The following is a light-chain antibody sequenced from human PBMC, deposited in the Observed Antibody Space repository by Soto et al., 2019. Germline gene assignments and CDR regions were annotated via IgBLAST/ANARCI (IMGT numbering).Light chain of an antibody. Sequence: DIQMTQSPSTLSGSVGDRVTITCRASQTISSWLAWYQQKPGKAPKLLIYKASTLKSWVPSRFSGSGSGTEFTLTISSLQPDDLATYYCQQYYSYSKTFGQGTKVDIK. CDR1: QTISSW. CDR3: QQYYSYSKT. J-gene: IGKJ1*01. V-gene: IGKV1-5*03. CDR2: KAS.